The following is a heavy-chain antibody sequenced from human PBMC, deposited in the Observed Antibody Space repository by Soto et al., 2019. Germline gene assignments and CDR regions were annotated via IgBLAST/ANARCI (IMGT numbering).Heavy chain of an antibody. CDR2: ISLYSDGT. D-gene: IGHD2-2*01. J-gene: IGHJ5*02. CDR3: ARVVPGAEAWFGP. Sequence: ASVKVSCKTSGYTFSTYGITWVLQAPGQPLEWLGWISLYSDGTNYAQKFQGRVSMTTDTSTTTAYMELRSLRSDDTAVYYCARVVPGAEAWFGPWGQGTLVTVSS. V-gene: IGHV1-18*01. CDR1: GYTFSTYG.